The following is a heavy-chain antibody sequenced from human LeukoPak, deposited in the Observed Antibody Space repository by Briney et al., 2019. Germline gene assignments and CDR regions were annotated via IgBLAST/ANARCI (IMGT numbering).Heavy chain of an antibody. J-gene: IGHJ4*02. V-gene: IGHV3-30*18. D-gene: IGHD4-17*01. CDR2: ISYDGSNK. Sequence: PGRSLRLSCAASGFTFSSYGMHWVRQAPGKGLEWVAVISYDGSNKYYADSVKGRFTISRDNSKNTLYLQMNSLRAEDTAVYYCAKDLSPWGDYGGDEFDYWGQGTLVTVSS. CDR1: GFTFSSYG. CDR3: AKDLSPWGDYGGDEFDY.